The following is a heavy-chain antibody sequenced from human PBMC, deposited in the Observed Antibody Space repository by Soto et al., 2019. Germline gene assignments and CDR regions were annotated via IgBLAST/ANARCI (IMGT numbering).Heavy chain of an antibody. CDR2: ISGSGGST. CDR3: AKPYSSNWYDYFDY. D-gene: IGHD6-13*01. Sequence: GGSLRLSCAASEFTFSTYAMSWVRQAPGKGLEWVSAISGSGGSTYYADSVKGRFTISRDTSKNTLYLQMNSLRAEDTALYYCAKPYSSNWYDYFDYCGQGARFTVST. V-gene: IGHV3-23*01. CDR1: EFTFSTYA. J-gene: IGHJ4*02.